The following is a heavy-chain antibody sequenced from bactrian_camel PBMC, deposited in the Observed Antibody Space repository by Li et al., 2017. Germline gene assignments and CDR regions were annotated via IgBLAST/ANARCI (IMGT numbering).Heavy chain of an antibody. CDR1: GFTFSSYD. CDR2: IRSGGETT. Sequence: VQLVESGGGLVQPGGSLRLSCAASGFTFSSYDMTWVRQAPGKGLEWVSAIRSGGETTYYADSVKGRFTASRDNAKSTLYLHLNSLKPDDTAVYYCAKDYNRYLEHWGQGTQVTVS. V-gene: IGHV3S40*01. D-gene: IGHD1*01. J-gene: IGHJ2*01. CDR3: AKDYNRYLEH.